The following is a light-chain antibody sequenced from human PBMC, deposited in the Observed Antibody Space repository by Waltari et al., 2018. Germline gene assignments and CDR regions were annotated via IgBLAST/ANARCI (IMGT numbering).Light chain of an antibody. J-gene: IGKJ1*01. Sequence: DLQMTPSPSSLSASVGDTVSIPCRASQSISTYLHWYQKKPGKAPELLIYGASKLQSGVPPRFSGSGSGAEFTLTINSLQPEDFATYYWQHSYNTPRTFGQGTKVEIK. CDR2: GAS. CDR3: QHSYNTPRT. CDR1: QSISTY. V-gene: IGKV1-39*01.